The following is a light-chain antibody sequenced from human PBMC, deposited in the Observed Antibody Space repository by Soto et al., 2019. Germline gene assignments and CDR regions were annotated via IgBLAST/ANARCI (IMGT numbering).Light chain of an antibody. J-gene: IGKJ4*01. Sequence: EIVLTQSPGTLSLSPGERATLSCRASQSVSSNYLAWYQQKPGQAPRLLIYGASSRATGIPDMFSGSVSGTDFTLAISRLEPEDVAVYYCQQYGGSPRVTFGGGTKVEIK. CDR2: GAS. V-gene: IGKV3-20*01. CDR3: QQYGGSPRVT. CDR1: QSVSSNY.